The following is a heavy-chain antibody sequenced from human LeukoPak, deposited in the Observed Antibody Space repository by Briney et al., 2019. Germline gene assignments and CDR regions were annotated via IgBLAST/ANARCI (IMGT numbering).Heavy chain of an antibody. CDR2: ISSSSSYI. J-gene: IGHJ6*03. CDR1: GFTFSSYS. Sequence: GGSLKLSCAASGFTFSSYSMNWVRQDPGKGLEWVSSISSSSSYIYYADSVKGRFTISRDNAKNSLYLQMNSLRAEDTAVYYCARDPIHSSTWAIIYYYYYMDVWGKGTTFTVSS. V-gene: IGHV3-21*01. D-gene: IGHD6-13*01. CDR3: ARDPIHSSTWAIIYYYYYMDV.